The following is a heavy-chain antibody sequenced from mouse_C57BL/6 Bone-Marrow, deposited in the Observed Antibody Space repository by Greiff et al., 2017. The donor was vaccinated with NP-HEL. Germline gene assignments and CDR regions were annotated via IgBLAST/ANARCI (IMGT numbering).Heavy chain of an antibody. D-gene: IGHD1-1*01. Sequence: EVKVVESGGGLVKPGGSLKLSCAASGFTFSSYAMSWVRQTPEKRLEWVATISDGGSYTYYPDNVKGRFTISRDNAKNNLYLQMSHLKSEDTAMYYCARGYYYGSSSHWYFDVWGTGTTVTVSS. V-gene: IGHV5-4*03. J-gene: IGHJ1*03. CDR3: ARGYYYGSSSHWYFDV. CDR1: GFTFSSYA. CDR2: ISDGGSYT.